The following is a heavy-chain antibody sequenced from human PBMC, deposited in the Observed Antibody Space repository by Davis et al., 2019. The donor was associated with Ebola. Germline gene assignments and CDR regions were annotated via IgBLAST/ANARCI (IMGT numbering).Heavy chain of an antibody. CDR1: GYTFTSYG. CDR3: ARVPEAWGFWSPDY. Sequence: AASVKVSCKASGYTFTSYGISWVRQAPGQGLEWMGWISAYNGNTNYAQKLQGRVTMTTDTSTSTAYMELRSLRSDDTAVYYCARVPEAWGFWSPDYWGQGTLVTVSS. D-gene: IGHD3-3*01. V-gene: IGHV1-18*04. CDR2: ISAYNGNT. J-gene: IGHJ4*02.